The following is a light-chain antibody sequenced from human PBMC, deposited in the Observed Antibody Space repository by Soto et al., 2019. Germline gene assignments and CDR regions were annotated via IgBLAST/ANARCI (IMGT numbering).Light chain of an antibody. J-gene: IGKJ1*01. CDR1: QSISSW. CDR3: QQYYTYSRT. CDR2: KAS. Sequence: DIQMTQSPSTLSASVGDRVTITCRASQSISSWLAWYQQKPGTAPNLLIYKASSLESGVPSRFSGSGTATEFTLTTSSLQPDDFATYYCQQYYTYSRTFGQGTKVEIK. V-gene: IGKV1-5*03.